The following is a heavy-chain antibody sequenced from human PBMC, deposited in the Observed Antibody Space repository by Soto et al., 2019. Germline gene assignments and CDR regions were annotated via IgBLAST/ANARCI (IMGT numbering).Heavy chain of an antibody. D-gene: IGHD5-18*01. CDR3: ARGGGRTWIQLWLFDY. J-gene: IGHJ4*02. CDR2: INPNSGGT. CDR1: GYTFTGYY. V-gene: IGHV1-2*02. Sequence: GASVKVSCKASGYTFTGYYMHWVRQAPGQGLEWMGWINPNSGGTNYAQKFQGRVTMTRDTSISTAYVELSRLRSDDTAVYYCARGGGRTWIQLWLFDYWGQGTLVTVSS.